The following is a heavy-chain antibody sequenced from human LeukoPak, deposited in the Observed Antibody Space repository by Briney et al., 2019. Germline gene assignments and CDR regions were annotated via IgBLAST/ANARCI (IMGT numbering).Heavy chain of an antibody. CDR1: GFTFSIYE. CDR3: TRTQYSSGWTFDY. Sequence: GGSLRLSCVASGFTFSIYEMNWVRQAPGKGLEWVSYITTSGSIIHYADSVKGRFTISRDNAKNSLYLQMNSLRAEDTAVYYCTRTQYSSGWTFDYWGQGTLVTVSS. J-gene: IGHJ4*02. V-gene: IGHV3-48*03. D-gene: IGHD6-19*01. CDR2: ITTSGSII.